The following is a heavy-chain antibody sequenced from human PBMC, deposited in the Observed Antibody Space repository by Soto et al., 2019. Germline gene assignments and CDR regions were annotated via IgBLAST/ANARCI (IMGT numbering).Heavy chain of an antibody. Sequence: ASVKVSCKASGYALSNYAIHWVRQAPGQRLEWMGWINSVNGNTIYSQKFQGRVAITRDTSASTDYMELSSLRSEDTAVYFCATELLRYNNTWTADFWGQGTLVTVSS. J-gene: IGHJ4*02. CDR3: ATELLRYNNTWTADF. V-gene: IGHV1-3*01. CDR2: INSVNGNT. D-gene: IGHD1-20*01. CDR1: GYALSNYA.